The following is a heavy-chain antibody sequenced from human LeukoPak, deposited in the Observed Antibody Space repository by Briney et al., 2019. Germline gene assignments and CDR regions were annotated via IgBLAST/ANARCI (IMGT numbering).Heavy chain of an antibody. CDR3: AAGTPNIVAHDAFDS. CDR1: GFSFTSSA. CDR2: IVVGSGNT. V-gene: IGHV1-58*02. D-gene: IGHD5-12*01. J-gene: IGHJ3*02. Sequence: GASVKVSCKASGFSFTSSAMQWVRQARGQRLEWIGWIVVGSGNTNYAQKFQERVTITRDMSTSTAYMELSSLRSEDTAVYYCAAGTPNIVAHDAFDSWGQGTMVTVSS.